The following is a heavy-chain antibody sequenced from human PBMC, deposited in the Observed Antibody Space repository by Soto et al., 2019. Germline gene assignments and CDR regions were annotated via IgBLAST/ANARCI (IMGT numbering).Heavy chain of an antibody. CDR2: INNMGST. V-gene: IGHV4-34*01. Sequence: SETLSLTCAGYGGSFSGYYGSWIRQPPGKGLEWIGEINNMGSTNSTPSLKSRVTISVDTYKNQFSLKLSSVTAADTAVYYCARVRWHVYGSGSYYKYYYYGMDVWGQGTTVT. J-gene: IGHJ6*02. CDR1: GGSFSGYY. CDR3: ARVRWHVYGSGSYYKYYYYGMDV. D-gene: IGHD3-10*01.